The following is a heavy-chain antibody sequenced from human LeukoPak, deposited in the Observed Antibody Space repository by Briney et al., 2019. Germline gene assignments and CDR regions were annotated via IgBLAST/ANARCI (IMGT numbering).Heavy chain of an antibody. D-gene: IGHD1-26*01. J-gene: IGHJ4*02. CDR1: GFTFSSYA. CDR3: AKYGPQDSGSSHFDY. Sequence: GGALRLSCAASGFTFSSYAMSWVRQAPGKGLEWVPAIRDSGSSTHYADSVKGRFTTSRDNSKNTLFLQMNSLRAEDTAIYYCAKYGPQDSGSSHFDYWGQGALVTVSS. V-gene: IGHV3-23*01. CDR2: IRDSGSST.